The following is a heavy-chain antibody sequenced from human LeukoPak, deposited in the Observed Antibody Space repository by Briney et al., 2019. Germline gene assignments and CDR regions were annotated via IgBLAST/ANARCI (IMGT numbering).Heavy chain of an antibody. CDR1: GGSVSSGSYY. CDR3: ARGLPPWGGNYGLNWFDP. Sequence: PSETLSLTCTVSGGSVSSGSYYWSWIRQPPGKGLEWIGYIYYSGSTNYNPSLKSRVTISVDTSKNQFSLKLSSVTAADTAVYYCARGLPPWGGNYGLNWFDPWGQGTPVTVSS. J-gene: IGHJ5*02. D-gene: IGHD1-7*01. CDR2: IYYSGST. V-gene: IGHV4-61*01.